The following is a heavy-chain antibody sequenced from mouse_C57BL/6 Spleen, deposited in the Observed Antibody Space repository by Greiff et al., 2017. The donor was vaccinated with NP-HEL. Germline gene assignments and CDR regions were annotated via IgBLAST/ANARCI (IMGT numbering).Heavy chain of an antibody. J-gene: IGHJ2*01. CDR3: ARSSWDYSNYGDFDY. Sequence: QVQLKESGAELVMPGASVKLSCKASGYTFTSYWMHWVKQRPGQGLEWIGEIDPSDSYTNYNQKFKGKSTLTVDKSSSTAYMQLSSLTSEDSAVYYCARSSWDYSNYGDFDYWGQGTTLTVSS. V-gene: IGHV1-69*01. CDR1: GYTFTSYW. CDR2: IDPSDSYT. D-gene: IGHD2-5*01.